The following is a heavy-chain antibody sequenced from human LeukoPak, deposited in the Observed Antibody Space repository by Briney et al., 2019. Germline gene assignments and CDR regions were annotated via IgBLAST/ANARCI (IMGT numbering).Heavy chain of an antibody. CDR1: GFTFSTYS. Sequence: GSSLRLSCSASGFTFSTYSIHWVRQAPGKGLEWVAVLSYDGSTKYFADSVKGRFAISRDNSQNTLYLQLNNLTVEDTAVYYCTRVRVPSRVLLPYFDYWGQGTLVTVSS. D-gene: IGHD3-10*01. J-gene: IGHJ4*02. V-gene: IGHV3-30*01. CDR3: TRVRVPSRVLLPYFDY. CDR2: LSYDGSTK.